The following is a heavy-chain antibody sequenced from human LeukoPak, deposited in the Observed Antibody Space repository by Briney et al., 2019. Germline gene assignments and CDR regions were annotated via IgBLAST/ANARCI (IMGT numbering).Heavy chain of an antibody. CDR2: ARNKGNSYTT. V-gene: IGHV3-72*01. Sequence: GRSLRLSCAAAGFTFSDHYMDWVRQDPGKGLEWVGRARNKGNSYTTEYAAAVQGRFSISRDDSKNSLYLQLNSLKTEDTALYYCARSHYQSSDYFDEDAFDIWGQGTMVTVSS. D-gene: IGHD3-22*01. J-gene: IGHJ3*02. CDR1: GFTFSDHY. CDR3: ARSHYQSSDYFDEDAFDI.